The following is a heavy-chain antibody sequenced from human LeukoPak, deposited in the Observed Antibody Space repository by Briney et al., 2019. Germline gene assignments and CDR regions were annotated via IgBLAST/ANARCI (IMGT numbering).Heavy chain of an antibody. CDR3: AKSTSVPAAIPYYFDY. V-gene: IGHV3-23*01. CDR2: MSGSGGST. CDR1: GFTFSSYA. J-gene: IGHJ4*02. D-gene: IGHD2-2*01. Sequence: GGSLRLSCAASGFTFSSYAMSWVSQAPGKGLEWVSAMSGSGGSTYYADSVKGRFTISRDNSKNTLYLQMNSLRAEDTAVYYCAKSTSVPAAIPYYFDYWGQGTLATVSS.